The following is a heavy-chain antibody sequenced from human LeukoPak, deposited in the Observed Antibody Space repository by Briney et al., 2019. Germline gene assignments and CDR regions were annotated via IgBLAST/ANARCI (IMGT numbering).Heavy chain of an antibody. CDR1: GGSISTYY. D-gene: IGHD1-14*01. V-gene: IGHV4-34*01. CDR2: INHSGST. Sequence: PSETLSLTCTVSGGSISTYYWTWLRQPPGKGLEWIGEINHSGSTNYNPSPKCRVAISIGTSKNQFSLKLNSVTAADTAVYYCARGRTGEIDYWGQGTLVTVSS. CDR3: ARGRTGEIDY. J-gene: IGHJ4*02.